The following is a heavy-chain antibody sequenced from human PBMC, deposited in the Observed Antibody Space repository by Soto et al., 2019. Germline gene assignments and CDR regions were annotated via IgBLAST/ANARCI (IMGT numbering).Heavy chain of an antibody. J-gene: IGHJ4*02. CDR2: IYWDDTK. D-gene: IGHD1-26*01. CDR3: AHAYGGRSLY. V-gene: IGHV2-5*02. CDR1: GFSLTTDRVG. Sequence: QITLKESGPTLVKPTQTLTLTCTFSGFSLTTDRVGVGWIRQPPGEALEWLAVIYWDDTKTYRPSLESRLTITKDPSKHQAALTMTNMDSVDTATYYCAHAYGGRSLYWGQGTLVTVSS.